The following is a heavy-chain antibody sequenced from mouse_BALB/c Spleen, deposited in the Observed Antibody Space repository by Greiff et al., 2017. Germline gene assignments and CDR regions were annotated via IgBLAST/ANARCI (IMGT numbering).Heavy chain of an antibody. Sequence: VQLQQSGTVLARPGASVKMSCKASGYSFTSYWMHWVKQRPGQGLEWIGAIYPGNSDTSYNQKFKGKAKLTAVTSASTAYMELSSLTNEDSAVYYCTRERGGDRFAYWGQGTLVTVSA. J-gene: IGHJ3*01. CDR3: TRERGGDRFAY. CDR1: GYSFTSYW. V-gene: IGHV1-5*01. D-gene: IGHD2-13*01. CDR2: IYPGNSDT.